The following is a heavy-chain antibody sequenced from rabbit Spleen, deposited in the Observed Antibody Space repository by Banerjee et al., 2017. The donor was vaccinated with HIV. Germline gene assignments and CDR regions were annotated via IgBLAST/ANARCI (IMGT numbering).Heavy chain of an antibody. CDR1: GIDFSSSYW. V-gene: IGHV1S40*01. CDR3: VRAYNSVGYYADL. CDR2: IYTGSGST. Sequence: QSLEESGGDLVKPGASLTLTCTASGIDFSSSYWICWVRQAPGKGLEWIACIYTGSGSTYYASWAKGRFTISKTSSTTVTLQLNSLTAADTATYFCVRAYNSVGYYADLWGPGTLVTVS. D-gene: IGHD1-1*01. J-gene: IGHJ4*01.